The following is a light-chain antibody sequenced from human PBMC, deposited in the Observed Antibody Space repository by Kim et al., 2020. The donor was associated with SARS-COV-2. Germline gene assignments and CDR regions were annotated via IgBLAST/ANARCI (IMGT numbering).Light chain of an antibody. CDR2: AAS. V-gene: IGKV3-20*01. J-gene: IGKJ4*01. CDR3: QHYGRSPA. Sequence: LSPGDSATLSCRASQGLTSNYLAWYQHKTGQAPRLLIYAASSRATGIPDRFSGSTSGTDFTLTISGLEPEDFAVYYCQHYGRSPAFGGGTKVDIK. CDR1: QGLTSNY.